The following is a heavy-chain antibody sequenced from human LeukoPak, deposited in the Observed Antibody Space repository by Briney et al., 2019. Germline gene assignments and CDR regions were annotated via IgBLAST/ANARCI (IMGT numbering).Heavy chain of an antibody. CDR3: ARERPRYCSGGSCYSYYFDY. J-gene: IGHJ4*02. D-gene: IGHD2-15*01. CDR1: GFTFSSYW. Sequence: VGSLRLSCAASGFTFSSYWMHWVRQAPGKGLVWVSRVNTDGSSTRYADSVKGRFTISRDNAKNTLYLQMNSLRAEDTAVYYCARERPRYCSGGSCYSYYFDYWGQGTLVTVSS. V-gene: IGHV3-74*01. CDR2: VNTDGSST.